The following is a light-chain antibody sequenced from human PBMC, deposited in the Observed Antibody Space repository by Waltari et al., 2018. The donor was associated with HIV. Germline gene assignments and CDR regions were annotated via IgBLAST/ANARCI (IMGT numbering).Light chain of an antibody. Sequence: VLTQSPATLSLSPGERATLSCRASHYVNRNFLVWYQQRPGQAPRVLIYGASNRATGIPDRFSGSGSGTDFSLTISSLQAEDVAVYYCQQYYSTPPYTFGQGTKLEMK. J-gene: IGKJ2*01. CDR3: QQYYSTPPYT. CDR2: GAS. CDR1: HYVNRNF. V-gene: IGKV3-20*01.